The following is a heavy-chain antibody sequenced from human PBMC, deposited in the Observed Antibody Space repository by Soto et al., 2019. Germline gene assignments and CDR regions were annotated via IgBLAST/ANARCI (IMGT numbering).Heavy chain of an antibody. CDR1: GDSISSYY. J-gene: IGHJ4*02. CDR2: LYYGRSA. CDR3: ALRSMAVVPEY. D-gene: IGHD3-22*01. V-gene: IGHV4-59*01. Sequence: QVQLQESGPGLVKPSETLSLTCAVSGDSISSYYCMWIRQPPGKGLESIGYLYYGRSAKYNPSLKSRVTLSVDTSTNQCSLTLSSMTAAGTAVYYCALRSMAVVPEYWGQGTLVTVSS.